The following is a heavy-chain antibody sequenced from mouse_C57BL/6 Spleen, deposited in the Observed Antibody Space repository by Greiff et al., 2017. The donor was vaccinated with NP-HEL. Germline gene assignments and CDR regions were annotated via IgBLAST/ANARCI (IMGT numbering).Heavy chain of an antibody. CDR2: IRNKANGYTT. CDR1: GFTFNDYY. V-gene: IGHV7-3*01. D-gene: IGHD1-1*01. J-gene: IGHJ1*03. CDR3: ARSLSYGSYWYFDV. Sequence: EVQGVESGGGLVQPGGSLSLSCAASGFTFNDYYMRWVRQPPGKALEWVGFIRNKANGYTTEYSASVKGRFTISRDNSQSMLYLQMNALRAEDSATYSCARSLSYGSYWYFDVWGTGTTLTVSS.